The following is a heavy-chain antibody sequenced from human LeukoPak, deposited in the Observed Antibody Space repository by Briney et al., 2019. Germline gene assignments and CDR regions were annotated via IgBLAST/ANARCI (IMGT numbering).Heavy chain of an antibody. CDR1: GFTFSTSW. Sequence: GGSLRLSCAASGFTFSTSWMHWVRQAPGKGLVWVSHINRDGSRTTYADSVKGRFTVSRDNAKNTVYLQMNSLRAEDTALYFCVRSLTGTDDYWGQGTLVTVSS. CDR2: INRDGSRT. V-gene: IGHV3-74*01. J-gene: IGHJ4*02. CDR3: VRSLTGTDDY. D-gene: IGHD3-9*01.